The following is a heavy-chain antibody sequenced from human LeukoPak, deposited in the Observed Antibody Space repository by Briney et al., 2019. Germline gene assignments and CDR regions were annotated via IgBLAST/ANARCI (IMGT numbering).Heavy chain of an antibody. D-gene: IGHD3-22*01. Sequence: PGGSLRLSCAASGFTFSSYAMSWVRQAPGKGLEWVSGISGSGGSTYYADSVKGRFTISRDNSKNRLYLQMNSLRAEDTAVYYCAKSSYYCDSSGYSDWGQGPLVTVSS. V-gene: IGHV3-23*01. CDR2: ISGSGGST. J-gene: IGHJ4*02. CDR1: GFTFSSYA. CDR3: AKSSYYCDSSGYSD.